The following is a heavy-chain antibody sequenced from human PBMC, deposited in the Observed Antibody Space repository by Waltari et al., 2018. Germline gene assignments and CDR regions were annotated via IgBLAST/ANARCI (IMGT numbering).Heavy chain of an antibody. CDR3: ARRAITAYYYYGMYV. J-gene: IGHJ6*02. V-gene: IGHV4-34*01. Sequence: QVQLQQWGAGLLKPSETLSLTCAVYGGSFSGYYWSWIRQPPGKGLEWIGEITHSGSTNYNPSLKSRVTISVDTSKNQFSLKLSSVTAADTAVYYCARRAITAYYYYGMYVWGQGTTVTVSS. CDR1: GGSFSGYY. CDR2: ITHSGST. D-gene: IGHD3-10*01.